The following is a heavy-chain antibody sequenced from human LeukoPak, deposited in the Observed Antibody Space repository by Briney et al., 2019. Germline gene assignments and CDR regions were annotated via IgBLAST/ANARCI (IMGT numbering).Heavy chain of an antibody. CDR2: INSDGSST. D-gene: IGHD3-10*01. CDR3: AILRFGELNDY. V-gene: IGHV3-74*01. Sequence: GGSLRLSCAASGFTFSSYWMHWVRQAPGKGLVWVSRINSDGSSTTYADSVKGRFTISRDNAKNTLYLQMNSLRAEDTAVYYCAILRFGELNDYWGQGTLVTVSS. J-gene: IGHJ4*02. CDR1: GFTFSSYW.